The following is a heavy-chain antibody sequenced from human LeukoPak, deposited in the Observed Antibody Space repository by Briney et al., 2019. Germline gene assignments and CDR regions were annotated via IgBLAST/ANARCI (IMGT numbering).Heavy chain of an antibody. D-gene: IGHD6-13*01. CDR2: IYSGGST. CDR3: ARTYSGSQLGYYYYYMDV. CDR1: GFTVSSNY. J-gene: IGHJ6*03. V-gene: IGHV3-53*01. Sequence: GGSLRLSCAASGFTVSSNYMSWVRQAPGKGLEWVSVIYSGGSTYYADSVKGRFTISRDNSKNTLYLQMNSLRAEDTAVYYCARTYSGSQLGYYYYYMDVWGKGTTVTVSS.